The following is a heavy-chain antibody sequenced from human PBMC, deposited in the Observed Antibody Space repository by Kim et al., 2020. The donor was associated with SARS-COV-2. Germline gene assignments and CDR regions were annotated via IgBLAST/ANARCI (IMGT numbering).Heavy chain of an antibody. D-gene: IGHD3-22*01. CDR3: AKGSLTPDYYDSSGYYYFMGPDY. J-gene: IGHJ4*02. V-gene: IGHV3-23*01. CDR1: GFTFSSYA. CDR2: ISGSGGST. Sequence: GGSLRLSCAASGFTFSSYAMSWVRQAPGKGLEWVSAISGSGGSTYYADSVKGRFTISRDNSKNTLYLQMNSLRAEDTAVYYCAKGSLTPDYYDSSGYYYFMGPDYWGQGTLVTVSS.